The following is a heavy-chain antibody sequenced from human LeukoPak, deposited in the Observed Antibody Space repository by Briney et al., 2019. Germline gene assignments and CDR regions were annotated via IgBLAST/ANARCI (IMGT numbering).Heavy chain of an antibody. CDR2: IYSTGST. CDR1: GGSISSYY. CDR3: ARGGTELVAVPAVNWFDP. Sequence: SETLSLTCTVSGGSISSYYWSWIRQPPGKGLERIGYIYSTGSTNYNPSLKSRVTISVDTSKNQFSLKLTSVTAADTAVYYCARGGTELVAVPAVNWFDPWGQGTLVTASS. J-gene: IGHJ5*02. V-gene: IGHV4-59*01. D-gene: IGHD6-19*01.